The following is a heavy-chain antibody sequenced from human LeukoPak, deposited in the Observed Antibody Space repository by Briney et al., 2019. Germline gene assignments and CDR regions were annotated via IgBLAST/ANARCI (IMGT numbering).Heavy chain of an antibody. J-gene: IGHJ5*02. CDR2: INHSGST. D-gene: IGHD1-26*01. CDR3: ARAARVGATCFWFDP. CDR1: GGSFSGYY. Sequence: SETLSLTCAVYGGSFSGYYWSWIRQPPGKGLEWIGEINHSGSTNYNPSLKSRVTISVDTSKNQFSLQLNSVTPEDTAVYYCARAARVGATCFWFDPWGQGTLVTVSS. V-gene: IGHV4-34*01.